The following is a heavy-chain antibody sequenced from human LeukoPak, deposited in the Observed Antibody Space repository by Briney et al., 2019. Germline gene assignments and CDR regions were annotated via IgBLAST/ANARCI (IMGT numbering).Heavy chain of an antibody. Sequence: PGESLQISCKGSGYSFTSYWIGWVRQMPGKGLEWMGIIYPGDSDTRYSPSFQGQVTISADKSISTAYLQWSSLKASDTAMYYCARHGILWFGELVGAFDIWGQGTMVTVSS. CDR3: ARHGILWFGELVGAFDI. V-gene: IGHV5-51*01. CDR1: GYSFTSYW. D-gene: IGHD3-10*01. CDR2: IYPGDSDT. J-gene: IGHJ3*02.